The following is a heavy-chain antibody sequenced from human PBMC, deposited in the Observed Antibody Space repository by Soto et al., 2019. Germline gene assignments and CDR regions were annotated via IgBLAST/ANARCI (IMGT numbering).Heavy chain of an antibody. CDR3: ARDGAYYDSSGYYHNEFDC. J-gene: IGHJ4*02. CDR1: GGSISSYY. Sequence: QVQLQESGPGLVKPSETLSLTCTVSGGSISSYYWSWIRQPAGKGLEWIGRIYTSGSTNYNPSLKSRVTMSVDTSKNQFSLKLSSVTAADTAVYYCARDGAYYDSSGYYHNEFDCWGQGTLVTVSS. CDR2: IYTSGST. D-gene: IGHD3-22*01. V-gene: IGHV4-4*07.